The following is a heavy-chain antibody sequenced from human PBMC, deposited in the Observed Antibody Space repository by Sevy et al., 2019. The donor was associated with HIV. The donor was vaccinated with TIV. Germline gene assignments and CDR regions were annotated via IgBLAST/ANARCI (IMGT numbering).Heavy chain of an antibody. CDR2: IYPGDSDT. CDR1: GYSFTSYW. CDR3: ARPNGDYHYYYGMDV. J-gene: IGHJ6*02. Sequence: GESLKISCKGSGYSFTSYWIGWVHQMPGKGLEWMGIIYPGDSDTRYSPSFQGQVTISADKSISTAYLQWSSLKASDTAMYYCARPNGDYHYYYGMDVWGQGTTVTVSS. V-gene: IGHV5-51*07. D-gene: IGHD4-17*01.